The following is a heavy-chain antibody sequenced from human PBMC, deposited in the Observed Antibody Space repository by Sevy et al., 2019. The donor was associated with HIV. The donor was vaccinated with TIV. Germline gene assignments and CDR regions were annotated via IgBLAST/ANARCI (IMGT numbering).Heavy chain of an antibody. J-gene: IGHJ4*02. V-gene: IGHV3-30*18. CDR3: AKDRSGSWSVDY. D-gene: IGHD6-13*01. CDR1: GFTFYNYG. Sequence: GGSLRLSCAGSGFTFYNYGIHWVRQAPGKGLEWVTMISYDGKNENYADSVMGRFTISRDNSKNTVYLQMNSLRPDDTAIYYCAKDRSGSWSVDYWGQGTLVTVSS. CDR2: ISYDGKNE.